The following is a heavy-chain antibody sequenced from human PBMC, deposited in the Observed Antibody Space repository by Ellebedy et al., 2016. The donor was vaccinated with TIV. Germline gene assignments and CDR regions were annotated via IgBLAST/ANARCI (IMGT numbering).Heavy chain of an antibody. Sequence: GESLKISCAASGFTFSDYYMIWIRQAPGKGLEWVSYISNSGSPIYYADSVKGRFAISRDNAKNSLSLLMNSLRAEDTAVYYCARDARFIDQQHNWFDPWGQGTLVTVSS. V-gene: IGHV3-11*01. CDR2: ISNSGSPI. CDR1: GFTFSDYY. J-gene: IGHJ5*02. D-gene: IGHD2-2*01. CDR3: ARDARFIDQQHNWFDP.